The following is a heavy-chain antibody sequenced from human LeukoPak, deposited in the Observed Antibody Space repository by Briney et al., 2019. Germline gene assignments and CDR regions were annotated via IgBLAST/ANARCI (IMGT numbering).Heavy chain of an antibody. J-gene: IGHJ5*01. D-gene: IGHD2-15*01. CDR1: GFTFISYS. CDR3: ARDMGGYCRGGSCYSGWFDS. Sequence: GGSLRLSCAASGFTFISYSMNWVRQAPGKGLAGVSVISSSGSYKYYADSVRGRFTISRDNAKNSLYLQMNSLRADDTAVYYWARDMGGYCRGGSCYSGWFDSWGQGTLVTASS. V-gene: IGHV3-21*01. CDR2: ISSSGSYK.